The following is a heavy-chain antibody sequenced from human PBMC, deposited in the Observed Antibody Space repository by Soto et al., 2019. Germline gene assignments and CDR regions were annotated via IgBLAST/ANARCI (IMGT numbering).Heavy chain of an antibody. J-gene: IGHJ4*02. CDR1: GGSISSYY. Sequence: PSETLSLTCTVSGGSISSYYWSWIRQPPGKGLEWIGYIYYSGSTNYNPSLKSRVTISVDTSKNQFSLKLSSVTAAGTAVYYCARLPIAARRFRRSGDEFDYWGQGTLVTVSS. V-gene: IGHV4-59*01. CDR2: IYYSGST. D-gene: IGHD6-6*01. CDR3: ARLPIAARRFRRSGDEFDY.